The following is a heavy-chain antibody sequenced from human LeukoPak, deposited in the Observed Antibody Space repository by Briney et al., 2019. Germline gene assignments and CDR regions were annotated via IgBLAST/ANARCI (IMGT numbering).Heavy chain of an antibody. CDR2: ISAYNGNT. J-gene: IGHJ5*02. Sequence: ASVKVSCKASGYTFTSYGISWVQQAPGQGLEWMGWISAYNGNTNYAQKLQGRVTMTTDTSTSTAYMELRSLRSDDTAVYYCARDHLGPSYYDFWSGYFHEYNWFDPWGQGTLVTVSS. D-gene: IGHD3-3*01. CDR3: ARDHLGPSYYDFWSGYFHEYNWFDP. V-gene: IGHV1-18*01. CDR1: GYTFTSYG.